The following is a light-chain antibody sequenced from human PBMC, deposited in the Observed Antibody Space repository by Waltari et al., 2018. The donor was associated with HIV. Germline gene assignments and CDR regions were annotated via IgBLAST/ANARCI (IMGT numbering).Light chain of an antibody. Sequence: QSALTQPASVSGSPGRSLTISGTGPSRAVRGYHFVSCYQQHPGKAPKLMIYEVSKRPSGVSNRFSGSKSGNTASLTISGLQAEDEADYYCCAYAGSTTYVIFGGGTKLTVL. CDR2: EVS. J-gene: IGLJ2*01. V-gene: IGLV2-23*02. CDR1: SRAVRGYHF. CDR3: CAYAGSTTYVI.